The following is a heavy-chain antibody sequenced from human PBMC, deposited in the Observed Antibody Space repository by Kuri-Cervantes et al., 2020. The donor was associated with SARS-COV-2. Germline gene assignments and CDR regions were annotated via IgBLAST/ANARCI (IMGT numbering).Heavy chain of an antibody. CDR3: ARDRVGVHDY. CDR1: GFTFSSYA. Sequence: SCAASGFTFSSYAIHWVRQAPGKGLEWVAIISYDGSNTYYADSVKGRFTISRDNSKNTLYLQMNSLRTEDTAIYYCARDRVGVHDYWGQGTLVTVSS. D-gene: IGHD2-21*01. J-gene: IGHJ4*02. CDR2: ISYDGSNT. V-gene: IGHV3-30-3*01.